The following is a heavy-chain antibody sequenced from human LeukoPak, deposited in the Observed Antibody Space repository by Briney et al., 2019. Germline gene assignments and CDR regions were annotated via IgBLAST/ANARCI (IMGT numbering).Heavy chain of an antibody. J-gene: IGHJ4*02. Sequence: SVKVSCKASGYTFTSYYMHWVRQAPGQGLEWMGGIIPIFGTANYAQKFQGRVTITADESTSTAYMELSSLRSEDTAVYYCARELYSGYDFTGSDYWGQGTLVTVSS. CDR2: IIPIFGTA. D-gene: IGHD5-12*01. CDR3: ARELYSGYDFTGSDY. V-gene: IGHV1-69*13. CDR1: GYTFTSYY.